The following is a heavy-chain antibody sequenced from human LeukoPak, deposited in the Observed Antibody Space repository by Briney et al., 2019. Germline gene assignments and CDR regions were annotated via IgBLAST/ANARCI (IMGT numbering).Heavy chain of an antibody. Sequence: GGSLRLSCAASGFTFSTYWMSWVRQTSGKGLEWVANIKQDGSEKYYVDSVKGRFTISRDNAKNSLYLQMNSLTAEDTAVCYCARGWGWFGPWGQGTLVTVSS. CDR3: ARGWGWFGP. CDR1: GFTFSTYW. J-gene: IGHJ5*02. CDR2: IKQDGSEK. V-gene: IGHV3-7*01. D-gene: IGHD3-16*01.